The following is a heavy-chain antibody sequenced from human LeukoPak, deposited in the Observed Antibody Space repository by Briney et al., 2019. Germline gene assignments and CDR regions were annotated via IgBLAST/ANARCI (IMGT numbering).Heavy chain of an antibody. V-gene: IGHV4-59*08. CDR3: ARSEPYCSSTSCYLNYYYYYGMDV. J-gene: IGHJ6*02. CDR1: GGSLSSYY. D-gene: IGHD2-2*01. Sequence: PSETLSLTRTVSGGSLSSYYWSWIRQPPGKGLEWIGYIYYSGSTNYNPSLKSRVTISVDTSKNQFSLKLSSVTAADTAVYYCARSEPYCSSTSCYLNYYYYYGMDVWGQGTTVTVSS. CDR2: IYYSGST.